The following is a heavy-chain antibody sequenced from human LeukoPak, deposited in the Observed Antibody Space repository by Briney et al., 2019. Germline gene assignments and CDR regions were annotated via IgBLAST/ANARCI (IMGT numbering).Heavy chain of an antibody. V-gene: IGHV3-21*01. CDR2: ISSSSSYI. D-gene: IGHD6-13*01. CDR1: GFTFSSYS. J-gene: IGHJ4*02. CDR3: ARVGSSWYTSRDFDY. Sequence: GGSLRLSCAASGFTFSSYSMNWVRQAPGKGLEWVSSISSSSSYIYYADSVKGRFTISRDNAKKSLYLQMNSLRAEDTAVYYCARVGSSWYTSRDFDYWGQGTLVTVSS.